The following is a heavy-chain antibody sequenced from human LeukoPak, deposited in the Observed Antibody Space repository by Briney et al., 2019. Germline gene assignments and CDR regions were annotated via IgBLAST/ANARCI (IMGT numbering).Heavy chain of an antibody. Sequence: GGSLRLSCAASGFTFSSYAMSWVRQAPGKGLEWVSAISGSGGSTYYADSVKGRFTISRDNSKNTLYLQMNSLRAEDTAVYYCANAIGDSGSYFEYWGQGTLVTVSS. CDR3: ANAIGDSGSYFEY. CDR2: ISGSGGST. V-gene: IGHV3-23*01. D-gene: IGHD1-26*01. J-gene: IGHJ4*02. CDR1: GFTFSSYA.